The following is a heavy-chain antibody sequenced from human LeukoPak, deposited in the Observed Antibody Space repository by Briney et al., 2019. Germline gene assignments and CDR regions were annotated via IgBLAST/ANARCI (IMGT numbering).Heavy chain of an antibody. D-gene: IGHD3-10*01. J-gene: IGHJ6*02. Sequence: GGSLRLSCAASGFTFSSYGMHWVRQAPGKGLEWVAVIWYDGGNKYYADSVKGRFTISRDNSKNTLYLQMNSLRAEDTAVYYCARDCYYGSGSYYNLYYYGMDVWGQGTTVTVSS. CDR2: IWYDGGNK. V-gene: IGHV3-33*01. CDR3: ARDCYYGSGSYYNLYYYGMDV. CDR1: GFTFSSYG.